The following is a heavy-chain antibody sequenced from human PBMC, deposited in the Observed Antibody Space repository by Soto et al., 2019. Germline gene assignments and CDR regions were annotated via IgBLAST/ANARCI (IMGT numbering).Heavy chain of an antibody. CDR3: ARFRGSYGMDV. CDR1: GYTFTSFG. D-gene: IGHD3-10*01. V-gene: IGHV1-18*01. J-gene: IGHJ6*02. CDR2: ISGYNGKT. Sequence: ASVKVSCKASGYTFTSFGITWVRQAPRQGLEWVGRISGYNGKTNYAQKFQDRVTITTDTSTSTAYIELRSLRSEDTAVYYCARFRGSYGMDVWGQGTTVTVSS.